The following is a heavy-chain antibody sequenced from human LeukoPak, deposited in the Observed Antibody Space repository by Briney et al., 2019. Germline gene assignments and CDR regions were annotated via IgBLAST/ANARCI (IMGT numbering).Heavy chain of an antibody. CDR3: ARDFKYSSSSLVHY. V-gene: IGHV1-2*02. CDR1: GYTFTGYY. J-gene: IGHJ4*02. CDR2: INPNSGGT. D-gene: IGHD6-6*01. Sequence: ASVKVSCKASGYTFTGYYLHWVRQAPAQGLEWMGWINPNSGGTNYAQKFQGRVTMTRDTSISTAYMELSSLRSDDTALYYCARDFKYSSSSLVHYWGQGTLVTVSS.